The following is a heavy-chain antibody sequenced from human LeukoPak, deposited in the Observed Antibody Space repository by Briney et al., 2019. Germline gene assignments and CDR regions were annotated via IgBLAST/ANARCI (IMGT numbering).Heavy chain of an antibody. CDR1: GGPFSSYT. V-gene: IGHV1-69*02. D-gene: IGHD5-24*01. CDR3: ARGRGEMVTIKGCAFDI. Sequence: ASVKVSCKASGGPFSSYTINWVRLVPGQGLEWMGRIFPIIDMANYAQKFHGRVTIIADKSTNTAYMELSSLRPEDTAVYYCARGRGEMVTIKGCAFDIWGQRTMVTVSS. CDR2: IFPIIDMA. J-gene: IGHJ3*02.